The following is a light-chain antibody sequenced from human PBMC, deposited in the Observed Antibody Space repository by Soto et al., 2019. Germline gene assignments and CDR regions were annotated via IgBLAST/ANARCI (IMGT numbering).Light chain of an antibody. CDR2: AAS. CDR3: QQGNTFPLT. Sequence: AIRMTQSPSSFSASTGDRVTITCRASQGISSYLAWYQQKPGKAPKLLVYAASTLQYGVPSRFSGSGSGTDFTLTISSLQPEDFASYFCQQGNTFPLTFGGGTKVEIK. V-gene: IGKV1-8*01. CDR1: QGISSY. J-gene: IGKJ4*01.